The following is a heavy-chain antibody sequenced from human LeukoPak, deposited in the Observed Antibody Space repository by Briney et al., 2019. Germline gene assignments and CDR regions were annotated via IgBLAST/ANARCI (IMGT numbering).Heavy chain of an antibody. Sequence: PGGSLRLSCAASGFPFSGSGMHWVRQAPGKGLEWVAVVWYDGSHQYYAESVKGRFTISRDNSKNTVDLQMNSLRVDDTAVYFCAKDKDTPATAQPQRGYFESWGQGTLVTVSS. J-gene: IGHJ4*02. D-gene: IGHD2-21*02. V-gene: IGHV3-33*06. CDR1: GFPFSGSG. CDR2: VWYDGSHQ. CDR3: AKDKDTPATAQPQRGYFES.